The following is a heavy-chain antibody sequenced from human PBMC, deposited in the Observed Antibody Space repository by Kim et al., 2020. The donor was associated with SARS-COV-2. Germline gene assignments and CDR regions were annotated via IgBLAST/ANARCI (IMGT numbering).Heavy chain of an antibody. CDR1: GYTFSTYD. J-gene: IGHJ6*02. CDR3: AIDFRQNYYTFDV. Sequence: ASVKVSCRTSGYTFSTYDVNWVRQAARQGLEWMGWMNPSSGNTGFAQTFQGRVSMTRDTSTSTAYLELSSLTSEDTAVYYCAIDFRQNYYTFDVWGPGTTVTVSS. D-gene: IGHD3-9*01. V-gene: IGHV1-8*01. CDR2: MNPSSGNT.